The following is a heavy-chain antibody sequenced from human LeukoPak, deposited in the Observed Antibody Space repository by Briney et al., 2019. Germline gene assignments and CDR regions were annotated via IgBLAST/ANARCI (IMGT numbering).Heavy chain of an antibody. CDR2: IYSGGST. Sequence: GGSLRLSCAASGFTVNSNYMRWVRQAPGKGLEWVSAIYSGGSTHYADSVKGRFTISRDNSKNTLYLQMNSLRAEDTAVYYCARDRLHYDSLTGYPADWGQGTLVTVSS. CDR1: GFTVNSNY. V-gene: IGHV3-66*01. J-gene: IGHJ4*02. CDR3: ARDRLHYDSLTGYPAD. D-gene: IGHD3-9*01.